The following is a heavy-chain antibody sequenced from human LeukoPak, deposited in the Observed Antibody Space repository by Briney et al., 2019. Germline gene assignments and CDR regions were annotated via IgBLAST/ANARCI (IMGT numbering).Heavy chain of an antibody. CDR1: GGSISSGGYY. V-gene: IGHV4-31*03. CDR2: IYYSGST. Sequence: SETLSLTCTVSGGSISSGGYYWSWIRQHPGKGLEWIGYIYYSGSTYYNPSLKSRVTISIDTSKNQLSLKLSSVTAADTAVYYCARGGDDFWNGYYFIDYWGQGTLVTVSS. CDR3: ARGGDDFWNGYYFIDY. J-gene: IGHJ4*02. D-gene: IGHD3-3*01.